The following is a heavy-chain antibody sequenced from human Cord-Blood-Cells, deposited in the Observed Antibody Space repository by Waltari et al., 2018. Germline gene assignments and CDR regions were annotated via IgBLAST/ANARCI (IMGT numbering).Heavy chain of an antibody. D-gene: IGHD2-15*01. CDR3: ARTLHCSGGSCYSMDY. CDR2: INHSGST. CDR1: GGSFGGYY. V-gene: IGHV4-34*01. Sequence: QVQLQQWGAGLLKPSETLSLTCAVYGGSFGGYYWSWIRQPPGKGLEWIGEINHSGSTNYNLSLKSRVTISVDTSKNQFSLKLSSVTAADTAVYYCARTLHCSGGSCYSMDYWGQGTLVTVSS. J-gene: IGHJ4*02.